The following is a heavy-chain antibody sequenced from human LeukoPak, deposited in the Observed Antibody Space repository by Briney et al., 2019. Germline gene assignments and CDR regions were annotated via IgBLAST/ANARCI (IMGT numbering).Heavy chain of an antibody. Sequence: GGSLRLSCAASGFTFSSYAMSWVRQAPGKGLEWVSAISGSGGSTYYADSVKGRFAISRDNSKNTLYLQMNSLRAEDTAVYYCAKDRDSSGYYDYWGQGTLVTVSS. J-gene: IGHJ4*02. V-gene: IGHV3-23*01. CDR2: ISGSGGST. CDR1: GFTFSSYA. CDR3: AKDRDSSGYYDY. D-gene: IGHD3-22*01.